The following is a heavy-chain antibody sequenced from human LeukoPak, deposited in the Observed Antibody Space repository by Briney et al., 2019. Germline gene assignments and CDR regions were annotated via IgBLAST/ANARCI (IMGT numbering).Heavy chain of an antibody. CDR2: ISWSSGNI. Sequence: GRSLRLSCAASGFTFEDYAMHWVRQAPGKGLEWFAGISWSSGNIGYADSVKGRFTISRDNAEIYMDLEMNSLRHEDTAVSFCARDEWGRAFNYGMDVWGEERTVAVSS. J-gene: IGHJ6*04. D-gene: IGHD1-26*01. CDR3: ARDEWGRAFNYGMDV. CDR1: GFTFEDYA. V-gene: IGHV3-9*01.